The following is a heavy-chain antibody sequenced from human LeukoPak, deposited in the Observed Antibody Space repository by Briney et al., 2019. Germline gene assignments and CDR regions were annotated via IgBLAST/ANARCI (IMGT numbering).Heavy chain of an antibody. CDR1: GFTFSSYG. D-gene: IGHD3-3*01. Sequence: GGSLRLSCAASGFTFSSYGMHWVRQTPGKGLEWVAVIWYDGSNKYYADSVKGRFTISRDNSKNTLYLQMNSLRAEDTAVYYCAIDLLRFLESFYHYYMDVWGKGTTVNVSS. CDR3: AIDLLRFLESFYHYYMDV. CDR2: IWYDGSNK. J-gene: IGHJ6*03. V-gene: IGHV3-33*01.